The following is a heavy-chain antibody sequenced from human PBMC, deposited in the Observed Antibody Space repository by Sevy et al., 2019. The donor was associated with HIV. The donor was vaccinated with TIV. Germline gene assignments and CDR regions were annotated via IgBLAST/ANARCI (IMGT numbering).Heavy chain of an antibody. Sequence: SEILSLTWTVSGGSISSSSYYWGWIRQPPGKGLEWIGNIYYSGSTYYNPSLKSRVTISVETSKNQFSLKLSSVTAADTAVYYCAVITIFGVCTDNWFDPWGQGTLVTVSS. CDR2: IYYSGST. J-gene: IGHJ5*02. CDR1: GGSISSSSYY. D-gene: IGHD3-3*01. V-gene: IGHV4-39*01. CDR3: AVITIFGVCTDNWFDP.